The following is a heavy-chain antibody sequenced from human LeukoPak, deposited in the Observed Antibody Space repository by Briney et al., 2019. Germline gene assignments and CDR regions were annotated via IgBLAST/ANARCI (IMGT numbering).Heavy chain of an antibody. CDR1: GGSISSSSYF. Sequence: SETLSLTCTVSGGSISSSSYFWGWIRQPPGKGLEWIGTIYYSGSNYYNPSLKSRVIISVDASKNQFSLKLSSVTAADTAVYYCAVAGVRYYDSSGLYAFDFWGQGTMVTVSS. V-gene: IGHV4-39*01. J-gene: IGHJ3*01. CDR2: IYYSGSN. CDR3: AVAGVRYYDSSGLYAFDF. D-gene: IGHD3-22*01.